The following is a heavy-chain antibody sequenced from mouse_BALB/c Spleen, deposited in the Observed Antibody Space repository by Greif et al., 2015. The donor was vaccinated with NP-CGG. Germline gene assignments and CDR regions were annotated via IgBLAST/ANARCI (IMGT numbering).Heavy chain of an antibody. Sequence: EVQLVESGGGLVKPGGSLKLSCAASGFAFSSYDMSWVRQTPEKRLEWVAYISSGGGSTYYPDTVKGRFTISRDNAKNTLYLQMSSLKSEDTAMYYCARPYGSYAMDYWGQGTSVTVSS. J-gene: IGHJ4*01. V-gene: IGHV5-12-1*01. D-gene: IGHD2-2*01. CDR1: GFAFSSYD. CDR3: ARPYGSYAMDY. CDR2: ISSGGGST.